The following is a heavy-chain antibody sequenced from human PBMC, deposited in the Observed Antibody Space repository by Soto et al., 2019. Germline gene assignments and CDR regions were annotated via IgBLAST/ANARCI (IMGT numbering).Heavy chain of an antibody. D-gene: IGHD3-3*01. J-gene: IGHJ6*02. Sequence: GASVKVSCKASGFTFTSSAVQWVRQARGQPLEWIGWIVVGSGNTNYAQKFQERVTITRDMSTSTAYMELSSLRSEDTAVYYCAAFYYDFWSGSPRGMDVWGQGTTVTVSS. CDR3: AAFYYDFWSGSPRGMDV. CDR2: IVVGSGNT. CDR1: GFTFTSSA. V-gene: IGHV1-58*01.